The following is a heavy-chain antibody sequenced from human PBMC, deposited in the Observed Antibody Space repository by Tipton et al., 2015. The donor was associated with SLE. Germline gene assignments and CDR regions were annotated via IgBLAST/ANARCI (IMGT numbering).Heavy chain of an antibody. D-gene: IGHD4-23*01. CDR1: GFTFFDYA. CDR3: ARDNGGNSPSYFDY. CDR2: IRGKGYGGTT. V-gene: IGHV3-49*04. Sequence: SLRLSCSASGFTFFDYAMGWVRQAPGKGLEWVGFIRGKGYGGTTEYAASVKGRFTISRDDSRRIAYLQMNSLETEDTAVYYCARDNGGNSPSYFDYWGQGTLVTVSS. J-gene: IGHJ4*02.